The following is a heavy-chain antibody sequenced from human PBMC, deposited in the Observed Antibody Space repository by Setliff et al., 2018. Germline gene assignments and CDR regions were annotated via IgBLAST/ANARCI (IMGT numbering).Heavy chain of an antibody. CDR3: ARSPITIFGVVLHPLDY. CDR1: GGSISSYY. CDR2: IYYSGST. V-gene: IGHV4-59*12. D-gene: IGHD3-3*01. J-gene: IGHJ4*02. Sequence: SETLSLTCTVSGGSISSYYWSWIRQPPGKGLEWIGYIYYSGSTNYNPSLKSRVTISVDTSKNQFSLKLSSVTAADTAVYYCARSPITIFGVVLHPLDYWGQGTLVTGS.